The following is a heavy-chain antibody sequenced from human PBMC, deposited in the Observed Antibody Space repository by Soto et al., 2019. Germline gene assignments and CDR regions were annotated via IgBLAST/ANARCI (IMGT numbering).Heavy chain of an antibody. CDR3: TRDGRGLGRLSLFEY. Sequence: EVQLVESGGGLIHPGGSLRLSCAAFGFNVNSDYMNWVRQTPGKGLEWVASIYSGETTYYADSVRGRFTISSDKSKNTLYFQLSSLRIEDTAVYYCTRDGRGLGRLSLFEYWGQESWSPSPQ. V-gene: IGHV3-53*01. CDR2: IYSGETT. D-gene: IGHD2-21*02. CDR1: GFNVNSDY. J-gene: IGHJ4*01.